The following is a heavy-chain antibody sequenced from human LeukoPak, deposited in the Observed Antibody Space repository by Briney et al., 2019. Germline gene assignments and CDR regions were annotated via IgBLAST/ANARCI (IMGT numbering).Heavy chain of an antibody. CDR3: ARDQGPSYGMDV. CDR2: IIPILGIA. V-gene: IGHV1-69*04. Sequence: ASVKVSCKASGGTFSSYAISWVRQAPGQGLEWMGRIIPILGIANYAQKFQGRVTITADKSTSTAYMELSSLRSEDTAVYYCARDQGPSYGMDVWGQGTTVTVSS. CDR1: GGTFSSYA. J-gene: IGHJ6*02.